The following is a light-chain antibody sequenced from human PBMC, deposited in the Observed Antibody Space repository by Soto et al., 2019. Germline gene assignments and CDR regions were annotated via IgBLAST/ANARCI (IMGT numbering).Light chain of an antibody. CDR2: EVN. CDR1: SSDVGGYDY. V-gene: IGLV2-8*01. J-gene: IGLJ1*01. Sequence: QSVLTQPPSASGSPGQSVTISCTGTSSDVGGYDYVSWYQQHPGKAPELILYEVNKRPSGVPDRFSGSKSGNTASLTVSGLQAEDEANYYCNSYSGSNNFVVFGTGTKVTVL. CDR3: NSYSGSNNFVV.